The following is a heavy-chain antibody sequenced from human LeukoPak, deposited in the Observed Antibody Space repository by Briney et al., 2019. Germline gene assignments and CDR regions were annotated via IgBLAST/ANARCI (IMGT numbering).Heavy chain of an antibody. D-gene: IGHD2-2*01. J-gene: IGHJ6*02. Sequence: GGSLRLSCVASGFTFSSYAMSWGRQAPGQGLEWVSIISATGGKTYYADAVKGRFTISRDNSKNTLYLQMNSLRAEDTAVYYCARDTIVVVPAAIAVDYYGMDVWGQGTTVTVSS. CDR2: ISATGGKT. V-gene: IGHV3-23*01. CDR1: GFTFSSYA. CDR3: ARDTIVVVPAAIAVDYYGMDV.